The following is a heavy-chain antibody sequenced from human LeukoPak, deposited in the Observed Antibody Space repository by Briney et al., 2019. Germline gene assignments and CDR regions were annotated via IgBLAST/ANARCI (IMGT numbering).Heavy chain of an antibody. CDR1: GFTFSSYA. Sequence: GGSLRLSCAASGFTFSSYAMSWVRQAPGKGLEWVSVIYSGGSTYYADSVKGRFTISRDNAKNSLYLQMNSLRAEDTAVYYCAEVGSYWGFDYWGQGTLVTVSS. D-gene: IGHD1-26*01. J-gene: IGHJ4*02. V-gene: IGHV3-23*03. CDR2: IYSGGST. CDR3: AEVGSYWGFDY.